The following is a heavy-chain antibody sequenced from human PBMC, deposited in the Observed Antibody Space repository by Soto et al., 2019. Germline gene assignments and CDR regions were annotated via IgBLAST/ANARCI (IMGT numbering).Heavy chain of an antibody. J-gene: IGHJ6*03. CDR2: NNHSGST. CDR1: GGSFSGYY. V-gene: IGHV4-34*01. CDR3: AIEYCSGGSCFDYMDV. Sequence: SETLSPTSAVYGGSFSGYYWGWIRQSPGKGLEWIGENNHSGSTNYNPSRKSRVTISVDTSKNQFSLKLSSVTAADTDVYYCAIEYCSGGSCFDYMDVWGKGTTVTVSS. D-gene: IGHD2-15*01.